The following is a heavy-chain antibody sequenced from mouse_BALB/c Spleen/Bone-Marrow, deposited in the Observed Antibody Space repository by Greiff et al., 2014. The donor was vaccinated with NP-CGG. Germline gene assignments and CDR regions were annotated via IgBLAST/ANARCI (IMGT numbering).Heavy chain of an antibody. J-gene: IGHJ4*01. CDR3: AGQNDGYLYYAMDY. CDR1: GYSITSGYS. V-gene: IGHV3-1*02. D-gene: IGHD2-3*01. Sequence: EVKLMESGPDLVKPSQSLSLTCTVTGYSITSGYSWHWIRQFPGNKLEWMGYIHYSGTTNYNPSLKSRISITRDTSKNQFFLQLNSVTSDDTATYYCAGQNDGYLYYAMDYWGQGTSVTVSS. CDR2: IHYSGTT.